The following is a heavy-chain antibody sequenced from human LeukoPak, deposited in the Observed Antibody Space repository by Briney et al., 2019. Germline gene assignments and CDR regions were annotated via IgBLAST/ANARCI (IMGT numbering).Heavy chain of an antibody. CDR1: GGTFSSYA. D-gene: IGHD5-24*01. J-gene: IGHJ4*02. V-gene: IGHV1-69*05. CDR2: IIPIFGTA. CDR3: ARGDGYNYFLPDY. Sequence: SVKVSCKASGGTFSSYAISWVRQAPGQGLEWLGRIIPIFGTANSAQKFQGRVTITTDESTSTAYMELSSPRSEDTAVYYCARGDGYNYFLPDYWGQGTLVTVSS.